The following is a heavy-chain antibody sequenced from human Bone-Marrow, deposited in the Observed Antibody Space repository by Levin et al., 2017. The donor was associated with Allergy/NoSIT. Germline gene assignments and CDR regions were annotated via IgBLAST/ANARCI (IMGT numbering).Heavy chain of an antibody. D-gene: IGHD1-26*01. V-gene: IGHV3-48*03. CDR3: TREDWELSNAFDL. CDR2: ISSGAGSSV. Sequence: LSGGSLRLSCVGSGFSFKNYEMNWVRQAPGKGLEWVSYISSGAGSSVFYADFAKGRFTISRENAKDTMFLQMDGLRVDDTGVYYCTREDWELSNAFDLWGLGTLVTVSS. J-gene: IGHJ4*02. CDR1: GFSFKNYE.